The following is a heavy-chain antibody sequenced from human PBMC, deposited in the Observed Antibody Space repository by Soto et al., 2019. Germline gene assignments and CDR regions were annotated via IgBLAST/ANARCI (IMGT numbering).Heavy chain of an antibody. D-gene: IGHD5-12*01. CDR2: ISYDGSNK. CDR1: GFTFSSYG. CDR3: AKARRGYSGDDPAGHYYYGMDV. J-gene: IGHJ6*02. Sequence: PGGSLRLSCAASGFTFSSYGMHWVRQAPGKGLEWVAVISYDGSNKYYADSVKGRFTISRDNSKNTLYLQMNSLRAEDTAVYYCAKARRGYSGDDPAGHYYYGMDVWGQGPTVTVSS. V-gene: IGHV3-30*18.